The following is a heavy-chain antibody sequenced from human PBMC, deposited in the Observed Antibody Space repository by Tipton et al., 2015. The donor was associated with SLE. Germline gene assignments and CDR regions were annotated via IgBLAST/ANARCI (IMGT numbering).Heavy chain of an antibody. D-gene: IGHD4-11*01. Sequence: GSLRLSCAASGFTFSSYSMNWVRQAPGKGLEWVSSISSSSSYIYYADSVKGRFTISRDNAKNSLYLQMNSLRAEDTAVYYCAREQSNSLFDYWGQGTLVTVSS. CDR1: GFTFSSYS. CDR2: ISSSSSYI. J-gene: IGHJ4*02. CDR3: AREQSNSLFDY. V-gene: IGHV3-21*01.